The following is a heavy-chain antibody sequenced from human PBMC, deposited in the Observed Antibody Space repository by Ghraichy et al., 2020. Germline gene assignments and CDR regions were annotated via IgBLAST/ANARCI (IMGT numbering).Heavy chain of an antibody. CDR2: ISSSSSYI. CDR3: AREDSRGNRGVRESMDV. J-gene: IGHJ6*03. V-gene: IGHV3-21*01. D-gene: IGHD3-10*01. CDR1: GFTFSSYS. Sequence: GGSLRLSCAASGFTFSSYSMNWVRQAPGKRLEWVSSISSSSSYIYYADSVKGRFTISRDNAKNSLYLQMNSLRAEDTAVYYCAREDSRGNRGVRESMDVWGKGTTVTVSS.